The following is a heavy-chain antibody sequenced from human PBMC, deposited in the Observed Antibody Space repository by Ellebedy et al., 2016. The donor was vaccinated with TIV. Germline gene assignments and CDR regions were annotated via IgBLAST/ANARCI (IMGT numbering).Heavy chain of an antibody. CDR3: ARQERGTTRGAFDI. Sequence: GESLKISCTASGFNFSDYAMTWVRQAPGKGLEWVSTISNSGSNTYYTDSVKGRFTLSQDNSKNTVYLQMNNLRAEDTAVYYCARQERGTTRGAFDIWGQGTRVTVSS. V-gene: IGHV3-23*01. CDR2: ISNSGSNT. J-gene: IGHJ3*02. D-gene: IGHD1/OR15-1a*01. CDR1: GFNFSDYA.